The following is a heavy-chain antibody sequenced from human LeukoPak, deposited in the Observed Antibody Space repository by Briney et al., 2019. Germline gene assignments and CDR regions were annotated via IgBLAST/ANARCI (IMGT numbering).Heavy chain of an antibody. V-gene: IGHV3-30-3*01. CDR2: ISYDGSNK. CDR3: ARESAAGITSCYLPY. J-gene: IGHJ4*02. D-gene: IGHD2-2*01. Sequence: GGSLRLSCAASGFTFSSYALHWVRQAPGKGLEWVAVISYDGSNKYYADSVKGRFTFSRDNSKNTLYLQMNSLRAEDTAVYYCARESAAGITSCYLPYWGQGTLVTVS. CDR1: GFTFSSYA.